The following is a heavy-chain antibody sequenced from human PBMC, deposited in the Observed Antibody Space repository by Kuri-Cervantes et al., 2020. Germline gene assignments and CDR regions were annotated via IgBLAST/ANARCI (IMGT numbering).Heavy chain of an antibody. Sequence: GESLKISCAASGFTVSSNYMSWVRQAPGKGLEWVSVIYSGGTIYYADSVKGRFTISRDNAKNSLYLQMNSLRDEDTAVYYCARDLGESGYWGQGTLVTVSS. CDR2: IYSGGTI. D-gene: IGHD7-27*01. CDR3: ARDLGESGY. V-gene: IGHV3-66*01. CDR1: GFTVSSNY. J-gene: IGHJ4*02.